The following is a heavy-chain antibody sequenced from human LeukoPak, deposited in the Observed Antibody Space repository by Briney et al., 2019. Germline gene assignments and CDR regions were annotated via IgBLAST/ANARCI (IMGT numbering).Heavy chain of an antibody. J-gene: IGHJ4*02. CDR3: AGSGTTPNLFDY. D-gene: IGHD3-10*01. Sequence: SGTLSLTCTVSGGSISSYYWSWIRQPPGKGLEWIGYIYYSGSTNYNPSLKSRVTISVDTSKNQFSLKLSSVTAADTAVYYCAGSGTTPNLFDYWGQGTLVTVSS. CDR2: IYYSGST. CDR1: GGSISSYY. V-gene: IGHV4-59*08.